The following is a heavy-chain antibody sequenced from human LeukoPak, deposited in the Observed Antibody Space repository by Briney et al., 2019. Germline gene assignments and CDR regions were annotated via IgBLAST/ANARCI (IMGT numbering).Heavy chain of an antibody. Sequence: PGRSLRLSCAASGFTFSSYGMSWVRQAPGKGLEWVSAISGSGGSTYYADSVKGRFTISRDNSKNTLYLQMNSLRAEDTAVYYCAKRGYSYGFAYWGQGTLVTVSS. CDR3: AKRGYSYGFAY. CDR2: ISGSGGST. J-gene: IGHJ4*02. D-gene: IGHD5-18*01. V-gene: IGHV3-23*01. CDR1: GFTFSSYG.